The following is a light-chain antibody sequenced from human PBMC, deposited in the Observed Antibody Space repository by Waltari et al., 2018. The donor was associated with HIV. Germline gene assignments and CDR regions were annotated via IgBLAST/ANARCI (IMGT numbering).Light chain of an antibody. Sequence: QSVLTQPPSVSVAPEHTVTISSPVSSSPIGAGYAVHWYQQLPGTAPKLLIYGNSNRPAGVPDRFSGSKSGTSASLAITGLQAEDEADYYCQSYDSSLSGSVFGGGTKLTVL. V-gene: IGLV1-40*01. CDR2: GNS. CDR3: QSYDSSLSGSV. J-gene: IGLJ3*02. CDR1: SSPIGAGYA.